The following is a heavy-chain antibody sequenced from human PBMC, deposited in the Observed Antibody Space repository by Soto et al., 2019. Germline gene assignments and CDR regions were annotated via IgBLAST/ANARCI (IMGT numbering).Heavy chain of an antibody. CDR3: ARAPYYDYFWGSYRFDY. D-gene: IGHD3-16*02. V-gene: IGHV4-34*01. CDR2: INHSGST. CDR1: GGSFSGYY. Sequence: QVQLQQWGAGLLKPSETLSLTCAVYGGSFSGYYWSWIRQPPGKGLEWIGEINHSGSTNYNPSLKSRVTISVDTSKNQFSRKLSSVTAAEPAVYYCARAPYYDYFWGSYRFDYWGQGTLVTVSS. J-gene: IGHJ4*02.